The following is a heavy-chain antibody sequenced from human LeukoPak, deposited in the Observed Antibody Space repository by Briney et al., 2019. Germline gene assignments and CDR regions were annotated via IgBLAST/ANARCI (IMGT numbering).Heavy chain of an antibody. D-gene: IGHD2-15*01. CDR3: ARGGGSGYYYYYVDV. J-gene: IGHJ6*03. CDR2: VYHSGST. V-gene: IGHV4-39*07. CDR1: GGSISSSSYS. Sequence: SETLSLTCTVSGGSISSSSYSWGWIRQPPGKGLEWIGNVYHSGSTYHNPSLKSRVTISVDTSKNQFSLKLSSVAAADTAVYYCARGGGSGYYYYYVDVWGKGTTVTVSS.